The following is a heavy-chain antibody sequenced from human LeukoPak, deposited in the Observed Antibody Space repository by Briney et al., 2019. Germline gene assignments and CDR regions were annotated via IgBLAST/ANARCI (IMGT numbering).Heavy chain of an antibody. CDR1: GGSFSGYY. CDR3: ARDQDGMDV. CDR2: INHSGST. Sequence: SETLSLTCAVYGGSFSGYYWSWIRQPPGKGLEWIGEINHSGSTNYNPSLKSRVTISVDTSKNQFSLQLNSVTLEDSAVYYCARDQDGMDVWGQGTTVTVSS. V-gene: IGHV4-34*01. J-gene: IGHJ6*02.